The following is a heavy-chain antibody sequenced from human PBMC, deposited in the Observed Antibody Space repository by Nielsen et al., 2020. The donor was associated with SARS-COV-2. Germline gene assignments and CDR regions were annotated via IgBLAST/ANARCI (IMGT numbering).Heavy chain of an antibody. CDR3: ARGSRRGGFLEWPNLGPRYAPYYMDV. Sequence: WIRQPPGKGLEWIGEISLGGSTKYNSSLKSRVTISPDTSRNQFSLKLTSVTAADTAVYFCARGSRRGGFLEWPNLGPRYAPYYMDVWGKGTTVTVSS. V-gene: IGHV4-34*01. CDR2: ISLGGST. J-gene: IGHJ6*03. D-gene: IGHD3-3*01.